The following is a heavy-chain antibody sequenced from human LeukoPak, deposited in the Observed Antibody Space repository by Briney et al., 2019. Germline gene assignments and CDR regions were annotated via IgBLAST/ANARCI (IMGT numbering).Heavy chain of an antibody. J-gene: IGHJ4*02. Sequence: GGSLRLSCAASGFTFSSDAMSWVRQAPGKGLEWVSAISGSGGSTYYADSVKGRFTISRDNSKNTLYLQMNSLRAEDTAVYYCAKGDYCSGGSCYIRGGDYFDYWGQGTLVTVSS. CDR3: AKGDYCSGGSCYIRGGDYFDY. D-gene: IGHD2-15*01. V-gene: IGHV3-23*01. CDR2: ISGSGGST. CDR1: GFTFSSDA.